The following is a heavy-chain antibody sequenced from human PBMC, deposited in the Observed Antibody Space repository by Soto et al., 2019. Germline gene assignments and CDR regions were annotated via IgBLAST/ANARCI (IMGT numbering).Heavy chain of an antibody. CDR1: GLTFSGYW. J-gene: IGHJ4*02. CDR2: INSDGSST. V-gene: IGHV3-74*01. CDR3: VILALGKFDF. D-gene: IGHD1-26*01. Sequence: GGSLRLSCTASGLTFSGYWMHWVRQAPGKGLLWVSRINSDGSSTSYADSVRGRFTFSRDNSRNKLYLQMNSLRAEDTALYYCVILALGKFDFWGQGNLVTVSS.